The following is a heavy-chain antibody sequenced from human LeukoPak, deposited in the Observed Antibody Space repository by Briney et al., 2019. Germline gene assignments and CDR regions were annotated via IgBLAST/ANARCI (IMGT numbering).Heavy chain of an antibody. CDR1: GGLISSFS. V-gene: IGHV4-59*08. D-gene: IGHD6-13*01. CDR3: ARLSSWYHDY. CDR2: MYSSGST. Sequence: PSETLSLTCTVSGGLISSFSWSWSWIRQSPEKGLEWIGYMYSSGSTRYNPSLKSRLTISVDTSKNQFSLELNSLTAADTAVYYCARLSSWYHDYWGQGTLVTVSS. J-gene: IGHJ4*02.